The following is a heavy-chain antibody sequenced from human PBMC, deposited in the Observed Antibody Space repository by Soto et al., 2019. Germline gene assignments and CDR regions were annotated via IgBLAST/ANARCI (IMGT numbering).Heavy chain of an antibody. V-gene: IGHV3-30-3*01. CDR2: ISYDGSNK. CDR3: ARDVESGSSQYYYYYYGMDV. J-gene: IGHJ6*02. Sequence: QVQLVESGGGVVQPGRSLRLSCAASGFTFSSYAMHWVRQAPGKGLEWVAVISYDGSNKYYADSVKGRFTISRDNFKNTLYLRMNSLRAEDTAVYYCARDVESGSSQYYYYYYGMDVWGHGTTVNVSS. CDR1: GFTFSSYA. D-gene: IGHD1-26*01.